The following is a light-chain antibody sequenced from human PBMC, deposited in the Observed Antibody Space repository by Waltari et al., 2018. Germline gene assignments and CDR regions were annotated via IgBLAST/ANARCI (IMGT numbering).Light chain of an antibody. CDR1: QSISSY. J-gene: IGKJ1*01. CDR2: ASS. CDR3: QQSYSTPQT. V-gene: IGKV1-39*01. Sequence: DIQMTQSPSSLSASVGASVTITCRASQSISSYLNWYQQKPGKAPKLLIYASSSLQSGVPSRFSGSGSGTDFTLTISSLQPEDFATYYCQQSYSTPQTFGQGTKVEIK.